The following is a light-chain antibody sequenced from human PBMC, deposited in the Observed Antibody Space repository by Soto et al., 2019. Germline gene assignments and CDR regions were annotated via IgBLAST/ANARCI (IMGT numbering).Light chain of an antibody. J-gene: IGLJ2*01. CDR1: SSDVGGHNF. CDR3: NSYTSTFTWV. CDR2: EVT. Sequence: QSALTQPASVSGSPGQSITISCTGTSSDVGGHNFVSWYQHHPGKAPKLMIYEVTNRPSGVSDRFSGSNSGNTASLTISGLQAEDEAHYYCNSYTSTFTWVFGGGTKLTVL. V-gene: IGLV2-14*01.